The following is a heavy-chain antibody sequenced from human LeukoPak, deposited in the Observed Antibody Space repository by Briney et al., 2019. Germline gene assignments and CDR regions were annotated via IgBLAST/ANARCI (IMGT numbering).Heavy chain of an antibody. J-gene: IGHJ4*02. D-gene: IGHD3-9*01. CDR2: ISYDGSNK. CDR1: GFTFSSYA. V-gene: IGHV3-30-3*01. CDR3: AREGEGRGYDILTGYPPSDY. Sequence: GGSLRLSCAASGFTFSSYAMHWVRQAPGKGLEWVAVISYDGSNKYYADSVKGRVTISRDNSKNTLYLQMNSLRAEDTAVYYCAREGEGRGYDILTGYPPSDYWGQGTLVTVSS.